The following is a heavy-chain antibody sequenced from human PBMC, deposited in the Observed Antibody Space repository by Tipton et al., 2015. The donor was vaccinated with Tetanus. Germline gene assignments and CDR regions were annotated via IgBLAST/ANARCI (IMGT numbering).Heavy chain of an antibody. V-gene: IGHV4-61*08. CDR2: ISYSGST. Sequence: TLSLTCTVSGGSLRSGDHYWSWIRQPPGKGLEWIGYISYSGSTNSNYSLKSRITISQDTSNNQFSLKLTSVTAADTAVYYCARALKQLVRVGDYWGQGTLVTVSS. CDR1: GGSLRSGDHY. J-gene: IGHJ4*02. CDR3: ARALKQLVRVGDY. D-gene: IGHD6-6*01.